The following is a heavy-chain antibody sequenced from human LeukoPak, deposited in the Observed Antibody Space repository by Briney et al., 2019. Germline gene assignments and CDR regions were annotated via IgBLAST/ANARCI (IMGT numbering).Heavy chain of an antibody. J-gene: IGHJ3*02. CDR3: ARDLYSSRTNDAFVI. CDR1: GGSIRSTSYY. V-gene: IGHV4-39*07. Sequence: SSETLSLTCTVSGGSIRSTSYYWGWIRQPPGKGLEWIGSIYYSGNTYYNPSLKSRVTISVDTSKNQFSLKLGSVTAADTAVYYCARDLYSSRTNDAFVIWGQGTMVTVSS. D-gene: IGHD6-13*01. CDR2: IYYSGNT.